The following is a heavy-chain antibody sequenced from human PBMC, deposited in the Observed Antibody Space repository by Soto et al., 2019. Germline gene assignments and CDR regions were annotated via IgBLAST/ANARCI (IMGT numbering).Heavy chain of an antibody. CDR2: IDPSDSYI. CDR3: AKPVVVVTSAPIDY. J-gene: IGHJ4*02. V-gene: IGHV5-10-1*01. D-gene: IGHD2-21*02. Sequence: LKISCKTSGYTFSGHWISWVRQVPGRGLQWMGNIDPSDSYINYNPAFRGHVTFSVDKSSSTAYLHWSSLGPSDTAIYYCAKPVVVVTSAPIDYWGQGTLVTVSS. CDR1: GYTFSGHW.